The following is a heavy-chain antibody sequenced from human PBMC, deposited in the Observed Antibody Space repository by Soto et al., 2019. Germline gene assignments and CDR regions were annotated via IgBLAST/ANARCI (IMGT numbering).Heavy chain of an antibody. V-gene: IGHV4-34*01. CDR1: GGSFSGYY. J-gene: IGHJ4*02. Sequence: SETLSLTCAVYGGSFSGYYWSWIRQPPGKGLEWIGEIYHSGSTNYNPSLKSRVTISVDKSKNQFSLKLSSVTAADTAVYYCARDGYFRGVRFVYWGQGTLVTVSS. D-gene: IGHD3-10*01. CDR3: ARDGYFRGVRFVY. CDR2: IYHSGST.